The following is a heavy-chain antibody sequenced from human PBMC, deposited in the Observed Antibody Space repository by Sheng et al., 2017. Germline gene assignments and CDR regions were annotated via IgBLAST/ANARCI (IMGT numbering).Heavy chain of an antibody. D-gene: IGHD1-26*01. Sequence: EVQLVESGGGLVKPGGSLRLSCASSGFSFFDFTMNWIRQGPGKGLEWVSTITTGSEKMYYADSVKGRFTVSRDNAKGSLDLQMDSLRVEDTGVYFCVRGNVGATSGMGVWGQGTTVIVSS. CDR2: ITTGSEKM. CDR3: VRGNVGATSGMGV. V-gene: IGHV3-21*01. CDR1: GFSFFDFT. J-gene: IGHJ6*02.